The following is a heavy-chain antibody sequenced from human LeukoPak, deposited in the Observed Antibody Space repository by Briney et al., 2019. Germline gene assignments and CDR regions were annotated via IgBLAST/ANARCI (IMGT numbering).Heavy chain of an antibody. CDR1: GFTFNSYA. CDR2: ISGSGGYT. V-gene: IGHV3-23*01. J-gene: IGHJ3*02. Sequence: GGSLRLPCAASGFTFNSYAMSWVRQAPEKGLGWVSAISGSGGYTYYADSVKGRFTISRDNSKNTLYLQMNSLRAEDTAVYYCAKAYYYDSGGYVAFDIWGQGTMVTVSS. CDR3: AKAYYYDSGGYVAFDI. D-gene: IGHD3-22*01.